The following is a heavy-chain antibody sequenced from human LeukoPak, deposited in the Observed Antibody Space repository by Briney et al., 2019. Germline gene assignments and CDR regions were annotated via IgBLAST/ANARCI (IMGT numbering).Heavy chain of an antibody. CDR3: ARGETYYYGSGSPKNWFDP. CDR2: IIPILGIA. D-gene: IGHD3-10*01. V-gene: IGHV1-69*04. Sequence: GASVKVSCKASGCTFSSYAISWVRQAPGQGLEWMGRIIPILGIANYAQKFQGRVTITADKSTSTAYMELSSLRSEDTAVYYCARGETYYYGSGSPKNWFDPWGQGTLVTVSS. J-gene: IGHJ5*02. CDR1: GCTFSSYA.